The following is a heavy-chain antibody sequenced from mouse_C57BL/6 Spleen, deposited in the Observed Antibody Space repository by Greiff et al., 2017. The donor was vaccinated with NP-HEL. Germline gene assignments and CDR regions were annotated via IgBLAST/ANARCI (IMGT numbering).Heavy chain of an antibody. Sequence: QVQLQQPGAELVKPGASVKLSCKASGYTFTSYWMHWVKQRPGQGLEWIGMIHPNSGSSNYNEKFQSKATLTVDKSSSTAYMQLSSLTSEDSAVYYCASTVVDSWYFDVWGTGTTVTVSS. CDR3: ASTVVDSWYFDV. CDR2: IHPNSGSS. CDR1: GYTFTSYW. D-gene: IGHD1-1*01. V-gene: IGHV1-64*01. J-gene: IGHJ1*03.